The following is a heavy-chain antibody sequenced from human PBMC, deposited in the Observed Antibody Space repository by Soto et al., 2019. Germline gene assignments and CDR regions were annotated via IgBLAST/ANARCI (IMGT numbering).Heavy chain of an antibody. CDR1: GYSFATFW. Sequence: GESLKISCKGSGYSFATFWITWVRQMPGKGLEWMGTVDPRDSYTNYSPSFQGHVTISADTSKNQFSLKLSSVTAADTAVYYCARASPLSPIDSWGQGTLVTVSS. CDR3: ARASPLSPIDS. CDR2: VDPRDSYT. J-gene: IGHJ4*02. V-gene: IGHV5-10-1*01.